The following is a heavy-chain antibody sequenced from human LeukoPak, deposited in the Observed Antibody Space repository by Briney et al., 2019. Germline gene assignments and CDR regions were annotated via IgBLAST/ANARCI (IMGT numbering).Heavy chain of an antibody. J-gene: IGHJ4*02. V-gene: IGHV3-73*01. Sequence: QSGGSLRLSCAASGFTFSGSIMHWVRQASGKGLEWVGRIRSKANSYATTYAASVKGRFTISRDDSKNTAYLQMNSLKTGDTAVYYCTTTYYDILTGYYTFDYWGQGTLVTVSS. CDR3: TTTYYDILTGYYTFDY. CDR2: IRSKANSYAT. D-gene: IGHD3-9*01. CDR1: GFTFSGSI.